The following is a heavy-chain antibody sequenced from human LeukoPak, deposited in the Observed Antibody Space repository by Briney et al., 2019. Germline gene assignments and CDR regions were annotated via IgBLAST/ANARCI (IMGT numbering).Heavy chain of an antibody. Sequence: GGSLRLSCAASGFTFSSYAMSWVRQAPGKGLEWVSAISGSGGSTYYADSVKGRFTISRDNSKNTLYLQMNSLRAEDTAVYYCAKDLERYYYDSSGGPVDYWGQGTLVTVSS. CDR3: AKDLERYYYDSSGGPVDY. V-gene: IGHV3-23*01. D-gene: IGHD3-22*01. CDR1: GFTFSSYA. J-gene: IGHJ4*02. CDR2: ISGSGGST.